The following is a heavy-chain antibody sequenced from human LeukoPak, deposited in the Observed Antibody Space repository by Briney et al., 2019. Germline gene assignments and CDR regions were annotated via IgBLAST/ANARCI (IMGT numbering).Heavy chain of an antibody. V-gene: IGHV3-64D*09. CDR2: ISTNGGGT. CDR1: GFTFSSCA. Sequence: GGSLRLSCSASGFTFSSCAMHWVRQAPGKGLEYVSAISTNGGGTYYADSVTGRFTISRDNSKNTLYLQMSSLRPEDTAVYYCVKDRGTGVFDYWGQGTLVTVSS. D-gene: IGHD4-23*01. J-gene: IGHJ4*02. CDR3: VKDRGTGVFDY.